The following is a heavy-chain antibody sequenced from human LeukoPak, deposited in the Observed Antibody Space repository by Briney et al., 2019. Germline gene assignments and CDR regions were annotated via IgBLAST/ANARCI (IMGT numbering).Heavy chain of an antibody. J-gene: IGHJ6*02. V-gene: IGHV3-30*18. D-gene: IGHD5-18*01. CDR3: AKDHGGYRYYYYYGMDV. CDR2: ISYDGSNK. Sequence: GGSLRLSCAASGFTFSSYGMHRVRQAPGKGLEWVAVISYDGSNKYYADSVKGRFTISRDNSKNTLYLQMNSLRAEDTAVYYCAKDHGGYRYYYYYGMDVWGQGTTVTVSS. CDR1: GFTFSSYG.